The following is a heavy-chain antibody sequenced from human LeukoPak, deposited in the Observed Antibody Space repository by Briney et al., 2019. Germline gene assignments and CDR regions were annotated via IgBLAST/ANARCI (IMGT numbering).Heavy chain of an antibody. CDR3: ATDRVGATTHWFDP. CDR2: ISGSGSTI. J-gene: IGHJ5*02. V-gene: IGHV3-48*03. CDR1: GFTFSSHE. Sequence: PGGSLRLSCAASGFTFSSHEMNWVRQAPGKGLEWVSYISGSGSTIYYADSVKGRFTISRDNAKNSLYLQMNSLRAEDTAVYYCATDRVGATTHWFDPWGQGTLVTVSS. D-gene: IGHD1-26*01.